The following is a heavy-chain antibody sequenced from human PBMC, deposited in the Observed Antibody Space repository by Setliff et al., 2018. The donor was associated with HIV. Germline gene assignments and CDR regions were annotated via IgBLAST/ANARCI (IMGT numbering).Heavy chain of an antibody. CDR3: ARWERYYYDSSGYVGY. J-gene: IGHJ4*02. Sequence: SVKVSCKASGFTFTNSAVQWVRQARGQRLEWIGWIVVGSGNTNYAQKLQGRVTMTTDTSTSTAYMELRSLRSDDTAVYYCARWERYYYDSSGYVGYWGQGTLVTVSS. CDR2: IVVGSGNT. V-gene: IGHV1-58*01. D-gene: IGHD3-22*01. CDR1: GFTFTNSA.